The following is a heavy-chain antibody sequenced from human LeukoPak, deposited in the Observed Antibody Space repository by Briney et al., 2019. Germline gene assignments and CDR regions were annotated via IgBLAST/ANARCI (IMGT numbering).Heavy chain of an antibody. CDR1: GFTFSSYA. Sequence: PGWSLRLSCAASGFTFSSYAMSWVRQAPGKGLEWVSAISGSGGSTYYADSVKGRFTISRDNSKNTLYLQMNSLRAEDTAVYYCAKGLLRYYYYYMDVWGKGTTVTVSS. V-gene: IGHV3-23*01. J-gene: IGHJ6*03. CDR3: AKGLLRYYYYYMDV. D-gene: IGHD3-10*01. CDR2: ISGSGGST.